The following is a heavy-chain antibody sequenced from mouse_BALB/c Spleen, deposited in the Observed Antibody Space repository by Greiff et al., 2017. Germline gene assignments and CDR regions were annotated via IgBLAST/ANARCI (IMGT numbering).Heavy chain of an antibody. D-gene: IGHD1-1*01. J-gene: IGHJ1*01. CDR1: GFTFSSYA. CDR2: ISSGGST. V-gene: IGHV5-6-5*01. Sequence: EVKVEESGGGLVKPGGSLKLSCAASGFTFSSYAMSWVRQTPEKRLEWVASISSGGSTYYPDSVKGRFTISRDNARNILYLQMSSLRSEDTAMYYCAREKNYYGSPRGYFDVWGAGTTVTVSS. CDR3: AREKNYYGSPRGYFDV.